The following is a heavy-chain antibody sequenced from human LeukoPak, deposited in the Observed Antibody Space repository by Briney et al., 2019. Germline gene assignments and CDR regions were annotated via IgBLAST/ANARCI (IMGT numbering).Heavy chain of an antibody. CDR1: GFTFSSYW. CDR3: ARGKIAAAGTGFDY. Sequence: PGGSLRLSCAASGFTFSSYWMSWVRQAPGKGPEWVANIKQDESEKYYVDSVKGRFTISRDNAKNSLYLQMNSLRAEDTAVYYCARGKIAAAGTGFDYWGQGTLVTVSS. V-gene: IGHV3-7*03. J-gene: IGHJ4*02. D-gene: IGHD6-13*01. CDR2: IKQDESEK.